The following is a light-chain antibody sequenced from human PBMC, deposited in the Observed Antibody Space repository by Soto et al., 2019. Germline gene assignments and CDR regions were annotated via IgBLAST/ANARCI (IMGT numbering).Light chain of an antibody. J-gene: IGLJ1*01. CDR2: DVN. CDR1: SSDVGGYNY. CDR3: CSYAGSSTYV. V-gene: IGLV2-11*01. Sequence: QSVLTQPRSVSGSPGQSVTISCTGTSSDVGGYNYVSWYQQHPGKAPKLMIYDVNKRSSGVPVRFSGSKSDNTASLTISGLQAEDEADYYCCSYAGSSTYVFGTGTKVTVL.